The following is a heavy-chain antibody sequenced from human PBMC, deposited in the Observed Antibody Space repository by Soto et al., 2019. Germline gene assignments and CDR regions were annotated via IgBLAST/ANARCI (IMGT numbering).Heavy chain of an antibody. J-gene: IGHJ4*02. Sequence: EVQLLESGGGLVQPGGSLRLSCAASGFTFSIYAMTWVRQAPGKGLEWVSAMSGSGDSTYYADSVKGRFTISKDNSKNTLYLQMNSLSAGDTPLYYCAKDRSNSTPLYYFDSWGQGPLVPVSS. CDR1: GFTFSIYA. CDR3: AKDRSNSTPLYYFDS. CDR2: MSGSGDST. V-gene: IGHV3-23*01. D-gene: IGHD2-2*01.